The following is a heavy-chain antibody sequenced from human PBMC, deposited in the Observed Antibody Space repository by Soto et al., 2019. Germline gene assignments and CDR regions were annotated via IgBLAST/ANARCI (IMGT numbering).Heavy chain of an antibody. V-gene: IGHV3-30*18. CDR3: VKDFGSGYLQVGADL. CDR1: GFDFGSRG. Sequence: GGSQILCSRASGFDFGSRGMHLVRQAQGKGLEWVALISYDGRNEKYAESLKGRFTTSRDNSESTLYLQMNGLRPEDAAVYYCVKDFGSGYLQVGADLWGQGTQVTVSS. CDR2: ISYDGRNE. J-gene: IGHJ5*02. D-gene: IGHD2-15*01.